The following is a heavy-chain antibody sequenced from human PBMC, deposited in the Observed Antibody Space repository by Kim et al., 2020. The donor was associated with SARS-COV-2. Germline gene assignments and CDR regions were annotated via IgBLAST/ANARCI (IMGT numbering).Heavy chain of an antibody. Sequence: SETLSLTCAVYGGSFSGYYWSWIRQPPGKGLEWIGEINHSGSTNYNPSLKSRVTISVDTSKNQFSLKLSSVTAADTAVYYCARARGYSYATPGYGMGVWGQGTTVTLSS. CDR3: ARARGYSYATPGYGMGV. V-gene: IGHV4-34*01. J-gene: IGHJ6*02. D-gene: IGHD5-18*01. CDR2: INHSGST. CDR1: GGSFSGYY.